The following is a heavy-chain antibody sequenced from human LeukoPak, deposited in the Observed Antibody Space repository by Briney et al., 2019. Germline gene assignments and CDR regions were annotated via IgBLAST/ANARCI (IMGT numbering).Heavy chain of an antibody. D-gene: IGHD4-11*01. CDR1: GGSVSSGSYC. Sequence: PSETLSLTCSVSGGSVSSGSYCWSWIRQPPGKGLEWIGYIYYSGSTNYNPSLTSRVTISVDTSKNQFSLKLSSVTAADTAVYYCARNLGSNYNYYYYGMDVWGQGTTVTVSS. V-gene: IGHV4-61*01. CDR2: IYYSGST. J-gene: IGHJ6*02. CDR3: ARNLGSNYNYYYYGMDV.